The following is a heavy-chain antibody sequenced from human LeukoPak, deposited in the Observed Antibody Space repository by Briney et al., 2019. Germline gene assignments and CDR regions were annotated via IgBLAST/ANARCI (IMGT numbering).Heavy chain of an antibody. V-gene: IGHV3-33*01. CDR3: AREVGGYSSGWYWFDP. Sequence: GRSLRLSCAASGFTFSSYGMHRVRQAPGKGLEWVAVIWYDGSNKYYADSVKGRFTISRDNSKNTLYLQMNSLRAEDTAVYYCAREVGGYSSGWYWFDPWGQGTLVTVSS. D-gene: IGHD6-19*01. CDR1: GFTFSSYG. CDR2: IWYDGSNK. J-gene: IGHJ5*02.